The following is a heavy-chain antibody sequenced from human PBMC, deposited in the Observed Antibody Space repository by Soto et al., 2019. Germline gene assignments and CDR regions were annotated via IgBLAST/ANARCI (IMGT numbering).Heavy chain of an antibody. CDR2: TYYRSKWYN. J-gene: IGHJ4*02. CDR1: GDSVSSNSAA. CDR3: ARDKDQQLAHGYYFDY. V-gene: IGHV6-1*01. Sequence: PSQTLSLTCAISGDSVSSNSAAWNWIRQSPSRGLEWLGRTYYRSKWYNDYAVSVKSRITINPDTSKNQFSLQLNSVTPEDTAVYYCARDKDQQLAHGYYFDYWGQGTLVTVSS. D-gene: IGHD6-13*01.